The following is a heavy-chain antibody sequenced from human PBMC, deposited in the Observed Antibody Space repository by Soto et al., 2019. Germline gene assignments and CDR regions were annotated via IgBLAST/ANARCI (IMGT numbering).Heavy chain of an antibody. V-gene: IGHV3-21*01. CDR3: ARDPERITIFGVVIRRGMDV. CDR1: GFTFSSYS. J-gene: IGHJ6*02. D-gene: IGHD3-3*01. Sequence: GGSLRLSCAASGFTFSSYSMNWVRQAPGKGLEWVSSISSSSSYIYYADSVKGRFTISRDNAKNSLYRQMNSLRAEDTAVYYCARDPERITIFGVVIRRGMDVWGQGTTVTVSS. CDR2: ISSSSSYI.